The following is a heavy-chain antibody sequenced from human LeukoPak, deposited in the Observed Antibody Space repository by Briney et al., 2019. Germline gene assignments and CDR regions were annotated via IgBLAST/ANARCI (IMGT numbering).Heavy chain of an antibody. D-gene: IGHD3-10*01. CDR2: INWNGGST. Sequence: GGSLRLSCAASGFTFDDYGMSWVRQAPGKGLEWVSGINWNGGSTGYADSVKGRFTISRDNAKNSLYLQMNSLRAEDTALYHCARAHYGSGSYYTNLDYWGQGTLVTVSS. CDR3: ARAHYGSGSYYTNLDY. J-gene: IGHJ4*02. V-gene: IGHV3-20*01. CDR1: GFTFDDYG.